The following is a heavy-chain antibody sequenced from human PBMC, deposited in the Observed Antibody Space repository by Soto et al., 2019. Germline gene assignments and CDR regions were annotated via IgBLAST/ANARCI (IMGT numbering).Heavy chain of an antibody. CDR3: ARGQPKGYCSSTSCYAGSSDY. J-gene: IGHJ4*02. D-gene: IGHD2-2*01. Sequence: SETLSLTCAVYGGSFSGYYWSWIRQPPGKGLEWIGEINHSGSTNYNPSLKSRVTISVDTSKNQFSLKLSSVTAADTAVYYCARGQPKGYCSSTSCYAGSSDYWGQGTLVT. V-gene: IGHV4-34*01. CDR1: GGSFSGYY. CDR2: INHSGST.